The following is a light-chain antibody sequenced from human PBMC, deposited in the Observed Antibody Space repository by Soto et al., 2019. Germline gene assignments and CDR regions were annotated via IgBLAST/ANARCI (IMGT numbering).Light chain of an antibody. Sequence: QSALTQPASVSGSPGQSITISCTGTSSDAGAYDYVSWYQLHPDKAPKLMIYDVSNRPSGVSNRFSGSKSGNTASLTISGLQAEDEADYYCGSYTTSSNYVFGTGTKLTVL. V-gene: IGLV2-14*03. CDR2: DVS. J-gene: IGLJ1*01. CDR3: GSYTTSSNYV. CDR1: SSDAGAYDY.